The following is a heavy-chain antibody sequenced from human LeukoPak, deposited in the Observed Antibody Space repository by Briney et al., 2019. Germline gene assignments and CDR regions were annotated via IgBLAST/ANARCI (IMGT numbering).Heavy chain of an antibody. D-gene: IGHD3-10*01. J-gene: IGHJ6*04. CDR3: ARNYGSGRGYYYGMDV. V-gene: IGHV3-21*01. Sequence: GGSLRLSCAASGFTFSSYSMNWVRQAPGKGLEWVSSISSSSSDIYYADSVKGRFTISRDNAKNSLYLQMNSLRAEDTAVYYCARNYGSGRGYYYGMDVWGKGTTVTVSS. CDR2: ISSSSSDI. CDR1: GFTFSSYS.